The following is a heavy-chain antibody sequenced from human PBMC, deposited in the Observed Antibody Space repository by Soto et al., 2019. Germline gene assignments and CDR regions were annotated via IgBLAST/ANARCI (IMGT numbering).Heavy chain of an antibody. CDR2: LSGSGGTT. CDR3: GKDSSSVPASFDY. Sequence: PGGSLRLSCAASGFTFSSYATSWVRQAPGKGLEWVSTLSGSGGTTYYADSVKGRFTISRDNSKNTLYLQMNSLRAEDTAVYYCGKDSSSVPASFDYWGQGTLVTVSS. CDR1: GFTFSSYA. D-gene: IGHD2-2*01. J-gene: IGHJ4*02. V-gene: IGHV3-23*01.